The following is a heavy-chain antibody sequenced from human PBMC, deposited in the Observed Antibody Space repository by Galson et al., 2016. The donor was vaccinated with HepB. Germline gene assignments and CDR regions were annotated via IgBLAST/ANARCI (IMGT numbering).Heavy chain of an antibody. CDR1: GFTFSSYA. D-gene: IGHD2-15*01. CDR3: ATRYCSGGSCYSAAPGYWYFDL. J-gene: IGHJ2*01. V-gene: IGHV3-23*01. Sequence: SLRLSCAASGFTFSSYAMSWVRQAPGKGLEWVSAISGSGGSTYCADSVKGRFTISRDNAKNSLYLQMNSLRDEDTAVYYCATRYCSGGSCYSAAPGYWYFDLWGRGTLVTVSS. CDR2: ISGSGGST.